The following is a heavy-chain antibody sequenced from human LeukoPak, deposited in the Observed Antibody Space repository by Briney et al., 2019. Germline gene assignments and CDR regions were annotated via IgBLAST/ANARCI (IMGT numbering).Heavy chain of an antibody. CDR3: ARAIYCSSSTCSLGYFDN. CDR2: IYHSGST. CDR1: GYSISSGYY. Sequence: PSETPSLTCTVSGYSISSGYYWGWIRQPPGKGLEWIGSIYHSGSTYYNPSLKSRVIMSVDTSKNQFSLKLSSVTAADTAVYYCARAIYCSSSTCSLGYFDNWGQGTLVTVSS. V-gene: IGHV4-38-2*02. J-gene: IGHJ4*02. D-gene: IGHD2-2*01.